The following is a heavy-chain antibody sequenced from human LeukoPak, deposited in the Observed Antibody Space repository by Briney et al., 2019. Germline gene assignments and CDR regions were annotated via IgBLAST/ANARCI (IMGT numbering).Heavy chain of an antibody. CDR1: GGSFSGYY. D-gene: IGHD2-2*01. Sequence: SETLSLTCAVYGGSFSGYYWSWIRQPPGKGLEWNGEINLSGSTNYNPSLKSRVTISVDKSKNQFSLKLSSVTAADTAVYYCARAPHDIVVVPAAPLGDYYYYGMDVWGQGTTVTVSS. J-gene: IGHJ6*02. CDR3: ARAPHDIVVVPAAPLGDYYYYGMDV. V-gene: IGHV4-34*01. CDR2: INLSGST.